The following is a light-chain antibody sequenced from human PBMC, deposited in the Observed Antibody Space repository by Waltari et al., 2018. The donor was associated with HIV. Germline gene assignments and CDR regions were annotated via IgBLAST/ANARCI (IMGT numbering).Light chain of an antibody. CDR1: SLRSSY. CDR2: GTN. CDR3: NSRDSSGNV. J-gene: IGLJ1*01. V-gene: IGLV3-19*01. Sequence: SSELTQDPAVSVALRQTVRITCQGDSLRSSYASRYQQKPGQAPVVVIYGTNNRPPGIPDRFSGSSSGNTASLTITGAQAEDEADYYCNSRDSSGNVFGTGTKVTVL.